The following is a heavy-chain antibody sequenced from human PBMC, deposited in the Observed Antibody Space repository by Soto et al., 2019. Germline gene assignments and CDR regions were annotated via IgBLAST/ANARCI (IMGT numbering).Heavy chain of an antibody. CDR2: IKQDGSEK. V-gene: IGHV3-7*03. J-gene: IGHJ4*02. CDR1: GFTFSSYW. Sequence: EVQMVESGGGLVQPGGSLRLSCATSGFTFSSYWMSWVRQAPGKGLEWVANIKQDGSEKYYVDSVKGRFTISRDNAKNSLNLQMNSLRAEATAMYYCARDFGGGIAVAGVGFDYWGQGTLVTVSS. CDR3: ARDFGGGIAVAGVGFDY. D-gene: IGHD6-19*01.